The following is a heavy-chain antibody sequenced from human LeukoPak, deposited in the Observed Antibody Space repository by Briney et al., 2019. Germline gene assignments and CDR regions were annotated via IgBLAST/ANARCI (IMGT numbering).Heavy chain of an antibody. V-gene: IGHV3-7*01. CDR3: ARCNYYDSSRHPTSFEN. Sequence: PGGSLRLSCAASGFTFGGYWMTWVRQAPGKGLEWVANIKEDESEKYYVDSVRGRFTISRVNAKNSLYLQMNSLRAEDTAVYYCARCNYYDSSRHPTSFENWGQGTLVTVSS. J-gene: IGHJ4*02. CDR2: IKEDESEK. D-gene: IGHD3-22*01. CDR1: GFTFGGYW.